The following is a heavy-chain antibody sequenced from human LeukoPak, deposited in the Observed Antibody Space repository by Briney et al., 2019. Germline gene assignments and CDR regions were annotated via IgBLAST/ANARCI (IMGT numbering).Heavy chain of an antibody. V-gene: IGHV3-66*01. CDR2: IYSGGST. CDR1: GFTVSSNY. Sequence: GGSLRLSCAASGFTVSSNYMSWVRQAPGKGLEWVSVIYSGGSTYCADSVKGRFTISRDNSKNTLYLQMNSLRAEDTAVYYCAKKGDRWLVSKHYFDYWGQGTLVTVSS. J-gene: IGHJ4*02. CDR3: AKKGDRWLVSKHYFDY. D-gene: IGHD6-19*01.